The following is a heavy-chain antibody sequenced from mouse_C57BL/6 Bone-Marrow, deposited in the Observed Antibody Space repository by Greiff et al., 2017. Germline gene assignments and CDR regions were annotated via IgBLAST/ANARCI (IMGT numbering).Heavy chain of an antibody. CDR3: KRVYCYGSSYDLDY. CDR1: GFTFTSYA. V-gene: IGHV5-9-1*02. CDR2: ISRGGDYI. J-gene: IGHJ2*02. Sequence: EVKVLESGAGLVKPGGSLKLSCAASGFTFTSYAMSWVRQTPEKRLEWVAYISRGGDYINYADTVKGRFTISRDNAWNTLYLQMSRLKSEDTDMYDCKRVYCYGSSYDLDYWGQGTSLTVSS. D-gene: IGHD1-1*01.